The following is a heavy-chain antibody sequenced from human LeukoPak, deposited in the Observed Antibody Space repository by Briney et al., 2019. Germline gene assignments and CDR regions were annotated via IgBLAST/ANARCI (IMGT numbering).Heavy chain of an antibody. Sequence: PGGSLRLSCAAPTFTLSSYEMIWVRQAPGRGLEWVSYISNSGSTIYYADSVKGRFTISRDNAKNTLYLKMNSLRAEDTAVYYCARDNSPGWFGPWGQGTLVIVSS. CDR2: ISNSGSTI. CDR3: ARDNSPGWFGP. V-gene: IGHV3-48*03. J-gene: IGHJ5*02. D-gene: IGHD4-11*01. CDR1: TFTLSSYE.